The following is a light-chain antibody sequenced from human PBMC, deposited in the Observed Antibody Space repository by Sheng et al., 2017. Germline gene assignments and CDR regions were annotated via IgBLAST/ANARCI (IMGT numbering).Light chain of an antibody. V-gene: IGKV3-11*01. CDR3: QQRDSWPLT. CDR2: DAA. J-gene: IGKJ4*01. Sequence: DIVLTQSPATLSLSPGERASLSCKASQSIGTYLAWYQQKPGQSPRLLIYDAANRATDIPARFSGSGTGADFTLTISSVEPEDSAVYFCQQRDSWPLTFGGGTKVE. CDR1: QSIGTY.